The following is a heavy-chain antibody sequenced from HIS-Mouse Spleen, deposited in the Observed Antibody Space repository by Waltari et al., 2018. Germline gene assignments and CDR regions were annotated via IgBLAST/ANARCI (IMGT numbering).Heavy chain of an antibody. Sequence: QVTLRESGPALVKPTQTLTLTCTFSGFSLSTSGMCVSWIRQPPGKALEWLARIDWDDDKYYSTSLKTRLTSSKDTSKNQVVLTMTNMDPVDTATYYCARIAEGYSSGWYAFDYWGQGTLVTGAS. CDR3: ARIAEGYSSGWYAFDY. D-gene: IGHD6-19*01. CDR2: IDWDDDK. J-gene: IGHJ4*02. V-gene: IGHV2-70*15. CDR1: GFSLSTSGMC.